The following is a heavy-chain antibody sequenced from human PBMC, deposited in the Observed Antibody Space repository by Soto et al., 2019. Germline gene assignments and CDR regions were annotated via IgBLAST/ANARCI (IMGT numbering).Heavy chain of an antibody. CDR3: AKDKSTGEYSYYRYMDV. J-gene: IGHJ6*03. D-gene: IGHD2-21*02. CDR2: ISWNSGQL. Sequence: EVLLVESGGGLVQPDRPLRLSCEASGFNFGSYAMHWVRQVPGKGLEWVSAISWNSGQLDYADSVRGRFTISRDNGKNSLFLEMNSLRPDHTALYFCAKDKSTGEYSYYRYMDVWGRGTTVVVSS. CDR1: GFNFGSYA. V-gene: IGHV3-9*01.